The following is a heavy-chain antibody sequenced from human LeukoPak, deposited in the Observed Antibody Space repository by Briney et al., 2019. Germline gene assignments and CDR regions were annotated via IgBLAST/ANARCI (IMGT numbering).Heavy chain of an antibody. V-gene: IGHV4-39*07. D-gene: IGHD3-10*01. J-gene: IGHJ4*02. CDR2: IYYSGST. CDR1: GGSISSSSYY. Sequence: SETLSLTCTVSGGSISSSSYYWGWIRQPPGKGLEWIGSIYYSGSTYYNPSLKSRVTISLDKPNNQFSLEVTSMTAADTAVYYCARNDYYSADCWGQGALVTVSS. CDR3: ARNDYYSADC.